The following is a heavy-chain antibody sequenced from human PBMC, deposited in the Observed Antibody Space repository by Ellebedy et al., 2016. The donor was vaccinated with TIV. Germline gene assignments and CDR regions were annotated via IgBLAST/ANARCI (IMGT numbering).Heavy chain of an antibody. CDR1: GGSFLGYY. J-gene: IGHJ3*01. Sequence: GSLRLXXTVQGGSFLGYYWSWIRQSPGKGLQWIGDINPSGGTNYSMSLKSRLTMSIDTSKRQISLNLKSATAADTAVYYCARGRRFSASFHPMMSTFEVWGQGTSVIVSS. V-gene: IGHV4-34*01. D-gene: IGHD3-10*01. CDR3: ARGRRFSASFHPMMSTFEV. CDR2: INPSGGT.